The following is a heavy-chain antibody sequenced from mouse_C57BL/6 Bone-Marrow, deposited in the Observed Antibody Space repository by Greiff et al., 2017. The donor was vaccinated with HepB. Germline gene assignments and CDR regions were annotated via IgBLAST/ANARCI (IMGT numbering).Heavy chain of an antibody. CDR2: IYPRSGNT. V-gene: IGHV1-81*01. CDR1: GYTFTSYG. Sequence: VQLQQSGAELARPGASVKLSCKASGYTFTSYGISWVKQRTGQGLEWIGEIYPRSGNTYYNEKFKGKATLTADKSSSTAYMELRSLTSEDSAVYFYARRGLRRGGYWGQGTTLTVSS. CDR3: ARRGLRRGGY. J-gene: IGHJ2*01. D-gene: IGHD2-4*01.